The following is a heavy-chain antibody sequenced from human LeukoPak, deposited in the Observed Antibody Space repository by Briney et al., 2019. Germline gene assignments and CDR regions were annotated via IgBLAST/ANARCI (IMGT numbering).Heavy chain of an antibody. D-gene: IGHD1-26*01. Sequence: GGSLRLSCAASGFIFNNYAMIWVRQAPGKGLEWVGRIKAKAHGGTIEYAAPVKGRFTISRDDSKNTLYLQMNSLKTEDTAVYYCTTDGVGVEGATYDNWGQGTLVSVSS. CDR1: GFIFNNYA. J-gene: IGHJ4*02. CDR3: TTDGVGVEGATYDN. V-gene: IGHV3-15*01. CDR2: IKAKAHGGTI.